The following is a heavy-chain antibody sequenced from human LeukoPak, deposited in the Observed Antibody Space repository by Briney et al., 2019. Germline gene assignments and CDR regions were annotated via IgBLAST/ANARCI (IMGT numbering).Heavy chain of an antibody. J-gene: IGHJ4*02. CDR3: AKFGSSGY. D-gene: IGHD1-14*01. Sequence: GGSLRLSCAASGFTFEDYAMHWVRQAPGKGLEWVSGINWNSGSIGYADSVKGRFTISRDNAKNSLYLQMNSLRAEDTALYYCAKFGSSGYWGQGTLVTVSS. CDR2: INWNSGSI. CDR1: GFTFEDYA. V-gene: IGHV3-9*01.